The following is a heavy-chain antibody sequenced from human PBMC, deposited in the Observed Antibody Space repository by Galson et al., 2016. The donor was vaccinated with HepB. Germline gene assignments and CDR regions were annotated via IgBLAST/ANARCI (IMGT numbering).Heavy chain of an antibody. CDR2: ISVSGHST. J-gene: IGHJ5*02. V-gene: IGHV3-23*01. Sequence: SLRLSCAASGFSFSTYAMSWVRQAPGKGLEWVSGISVSGHSTFHANSVRGRFTISRDNTKNTLYLQMNSLRADDTAIYYCAKDRGTYYFGSGSRGGWVDAWGQGTLVTVSS. CDR1: GFSFSTYA. CDR3: AKDRGTYYFGSGSRGGWVDA. D-gene: IGHD3-10*01.